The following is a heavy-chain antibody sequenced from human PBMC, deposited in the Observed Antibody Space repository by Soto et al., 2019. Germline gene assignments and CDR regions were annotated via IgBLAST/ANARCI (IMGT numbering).Heavy chain of an antibody. CDR1: RVGFSKCI. J-gene: IGHJ6*02. Sequence: SVDVFWKAARVGFSKCIGTWVRQAPGVGLEWVGGIIPVFGTANYAQKFQGRVTITADESTSTAYMELSSLRSEDTAVYYCARMRVTTQQYYYYGMDVWGQGTTVTVSS. CDR2: IIPVFGTA. V-gene: IGHV1-69*13. D-gene: IGHD4-4*01. CDR3: ARMRVTTQQYYYYGMDV.